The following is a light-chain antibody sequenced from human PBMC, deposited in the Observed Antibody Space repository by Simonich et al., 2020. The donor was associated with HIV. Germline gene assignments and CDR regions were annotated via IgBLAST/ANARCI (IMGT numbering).Light chain of an antibody. Sequence: QSALTQPASVSGSPGQSLPISFTGTSRDVGSYNLVSWYQQHPGKAPKLMIYEGSKRPSVVSNRFSGSKSGNTASLTISGLQAEDEADYYCSSYTSSSSWVFGGGTKLTVL. J-gene: IGLJ3*02. CDR2: EGS. CDR3: SSYTSSSSWV. V-gene: IGLV2-14*02. CDR1: SRDVGSYNL.